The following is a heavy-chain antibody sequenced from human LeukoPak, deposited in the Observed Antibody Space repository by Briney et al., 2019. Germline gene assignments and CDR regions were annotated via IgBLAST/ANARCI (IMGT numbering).Heavy chain of an antibody. J-gene: IGHJ4*02. CDR2: ISDIGSI. CDR1: GGSISSYY. Sequence: PSETLSLTCTVSGGSISSYYWSWIRQPPGKGLEWIAYISDIGSINYNPSLKSRVTISLDTSKNQFSLKLSSVTAADTAVYYCAGHHPRNTVDFWGQGTLVPVSS. CDR3: AGHHPRNTVDF. D-gene: IGHD2-8*02. V-gene: IGHV4-59*08.